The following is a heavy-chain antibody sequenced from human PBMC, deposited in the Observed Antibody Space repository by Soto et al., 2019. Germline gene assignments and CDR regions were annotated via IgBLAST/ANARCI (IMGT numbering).Heavy chain of an antibody. Sequence: QITLKKAGPTLVKPTQTLTLTCTFSGFSLSTTGEGVFWIRQPPGKAPEWLALVHWNDDKRYSPSLRPRLTIRKDTSRNQVVLSVTNLDTGDTGTYYCAHRRLVDTSPVYNGLDVWGNGTTVIVYS. CDR1: GFSLSTTGEG. J-gene: IGHJ6*04. D-gene: IGHD2-15*01. CDR3: AHRRLVDTSPVYNGLDV. CDR2: VHWNDDK. V-gene: IGHV2-5*01.